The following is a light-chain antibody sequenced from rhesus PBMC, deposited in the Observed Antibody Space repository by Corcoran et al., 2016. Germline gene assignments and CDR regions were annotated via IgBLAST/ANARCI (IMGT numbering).Light chain of an antibody. CDR2: SAS. V-gene: IGKV1-41*01. J-gene: IGKJ4*01. CDR3: QQFINYLT. CDR1: QSISNY. Sequence: DIQMTQSPSSLSASVGDRVTITCRASQSISNYLNWYQQEPGKAPKLLIYSASSLQSGVPSRFSGSGSGTEFTLTISSLQPEDFATYYCQQFINYLTFGRGTKVGIK.